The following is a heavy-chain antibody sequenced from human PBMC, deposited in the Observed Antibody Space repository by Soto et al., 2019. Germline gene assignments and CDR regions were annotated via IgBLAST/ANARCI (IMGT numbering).Heavy chain of an antibody. CDR1: GYSFTSYW. J-gene: IGHJ4*02. V-gene: IGHV5-51*01. CDR2: IYPGDSDT. D-gene: IGHD2-15*01. Sequence: GESRKISCKGSGYSFTSYWIGWVRQMPGKGLEWMGIIYPGDSDTRYSPSFQGQVTILADKSISTAYLQWSSLKDSDTAMYYCASFRLGYCSGGRCYGFDYWGQGPLVTVSS. CDR3: ASFRLGYCSGGRCYGFDY.